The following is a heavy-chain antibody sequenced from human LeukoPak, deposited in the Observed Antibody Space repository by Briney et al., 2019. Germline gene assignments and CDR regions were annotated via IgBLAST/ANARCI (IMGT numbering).Heavy chain of an antibody. V-gene: IGHV1-18*01. Sequence: GASVKVSCKASGYTFTSYGISWVRQAPGQGLEWMGWISAYNGNTNYAQKLQGRVTMTTDTSTSTAYMELRSLRSDDTAVYYCARGPIPYYYDSSGNYYGMDVWGQGTTVTVSS. J-gene: IGHJ6*02. CDR3: ARGPIPYYYDSSGNYYGMDV. D-gene: IGHD3-22*01. CDR1: GYTFTSYG. CDR2: ISAYNGNT.